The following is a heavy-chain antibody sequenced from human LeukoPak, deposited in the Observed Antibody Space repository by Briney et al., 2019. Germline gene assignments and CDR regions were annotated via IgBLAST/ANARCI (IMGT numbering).Heavy chain of an antibody. CDR2: IYHSGST. J-gene: IGHJ4*02. Sequence: SQTLSLTCTVSGGSYSSSGYYWGCFRQPPGKGLEWIGYIYHSGSTYYNPSLKSRVTISVDRSKNQFSLKLSSVTAADTAVYYCARAGGIVATIFDYWGQGTLVTVSS. V-gene: IGHV4-30-2*01. CDR1: GGSYSSSGYY. D-gene: IGHD5-12*01. CDR3: ARAGGIVATIFDY.